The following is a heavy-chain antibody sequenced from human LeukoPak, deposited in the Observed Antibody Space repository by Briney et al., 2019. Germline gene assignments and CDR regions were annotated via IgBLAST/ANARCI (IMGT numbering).Heavy chain of an antibody. V-gene: IGHV4-39*01. CDR2: IYYSGST. CDR3: ARRPGGTKSFDY. D-gene: IGHD3-16*01. Sequence: SETLSLTCTVSGGSISSSSYYWGWIRQPPGKGLEWIGSIYYSGSTYYNPSLKSRVTISVDTSKNQFSLNLSSVTAADTAVYYCARRPGGTKSFDYWGQGTLVTVSS. J-gene: IGHJ4*02. CDR1: GGSISSSSYY.